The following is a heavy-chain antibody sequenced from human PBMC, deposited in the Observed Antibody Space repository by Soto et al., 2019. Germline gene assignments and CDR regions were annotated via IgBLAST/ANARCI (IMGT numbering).Heavy chain of an antibody. V-gene: IGHV4-38-2*02. CDR2: VYHNGIM. Sequence: SETLSLTCSVSGYSINSGYYWGWVRQAPGKGLEWLGSVYHNGIMFHNPSFQSRVTISVDTSKNQFSLNLRSVTAADTAVYYCAALWFGELAFNYWGHGILVTVSS. J-gene: IGHJ4*01. CDR1: GYSINSGYY. D-gene: IGHD3-10*01. CDR3: AALWFGELAFNY.